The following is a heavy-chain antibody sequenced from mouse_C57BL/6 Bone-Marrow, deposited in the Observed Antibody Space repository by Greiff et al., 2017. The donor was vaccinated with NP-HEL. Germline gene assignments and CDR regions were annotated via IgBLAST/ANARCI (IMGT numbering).Heavy chain of an antibody. Sequence: VQLQQSGAELVRPGASVKLSCTASGFNIKDDYMHWVKQRPEQGLEWIGWIDPENGDTEYASKFQGKATITADTSSNTAYLQLSSLTSEDTAVYYCTLYYGSPGYFDYWGQGTTLTVSS. CDR1: GFNIKDDY. CDR2: IDPENGDT. J-gene: IGHJ2*01. V-gene: IGHV14-4*01. CDR3: TLYYGSPGYFDY. D-gene: IGHD1-1*01.